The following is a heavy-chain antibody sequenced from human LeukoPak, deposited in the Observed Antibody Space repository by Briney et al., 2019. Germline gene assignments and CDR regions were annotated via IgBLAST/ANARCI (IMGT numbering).Heavy chain of an antibody. CDR3: ARDKGPSGSYSQGYYYYGMDV. D-gene: IGHD1-26*01. J-gene: IGHJ6*02. V-gene: IGHV1-69*01. Sequence: WASVKVSCKASGGTFGSYAISWVRQAPGQGLEWMGGIIPIFGTANYAQKFQGRVTITADESTSTAYMELSSLRSEDTAVYYCARDKGPSGSYSQGYYYYGMDVWGQGTTVTVSS. CDR2: IIPIFGTA. CDR1: GGTFGSYA.